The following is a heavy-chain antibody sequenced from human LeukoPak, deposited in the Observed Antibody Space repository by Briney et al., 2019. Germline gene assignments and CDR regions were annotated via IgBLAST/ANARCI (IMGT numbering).Heavy chain of an antibody. D-gene: IGHD3-22*01. CDR2: ISSSSSYI. Sequence: PGGSLRLSCAASGFTFSSYSMNWVRQAPGKGLEWVSSISSSSSYIYYADSVKGRFTISRDNAKNSLYLQMNSLRAEDTAVYYCAKGLSGDSSGYYFDYWGQGTLVTVSS. J-gene: IGHJ4*02. CDR3: AKGLSGDSSGYYFDY. V-gene: IGHV3-21*04. CDR1: GFTFSSYS.